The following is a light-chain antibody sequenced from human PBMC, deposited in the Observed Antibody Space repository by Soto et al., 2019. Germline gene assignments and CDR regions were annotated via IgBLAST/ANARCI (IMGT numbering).Light chain of an antibody. CDR2: EAS. Sequence: EIVLTQAPGTLSLSPVDRANLSCRASQRVSTFLAWYQQRPGQPPRLIITEASNRATGILARFSGSGSGRDFTLTISSLEPEDFAVYYCQQRSHWPTSTCGQGTRLEI. CDR3: QQRSHWPTST. J-gene: IGKJ5*01. V-gene: IGKV3-11*02. CDR1: QRVSTF.